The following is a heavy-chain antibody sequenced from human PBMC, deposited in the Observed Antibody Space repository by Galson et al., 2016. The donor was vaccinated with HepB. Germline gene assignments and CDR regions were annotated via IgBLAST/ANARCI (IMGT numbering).Heavy chain of an antibody. Sequence: SLRLSCAASGFPFTDFLMTWLRQAPGTGLQWLAYISGNGKTLDYAESVKGRFTISRDNANNSLYLQMNSLRVEDTAVYYCARSLRNYNNSYVLDVWGKGTTVTVSS. CDR1: GFPFTDFL. J-gene: IGHJ6*04. CDR2: ISGNGKTL. V-gene: IGHV3-11*01. CDR3: ARSLRNYNNSYVLDV. D-gene: IGHD3-10*01.